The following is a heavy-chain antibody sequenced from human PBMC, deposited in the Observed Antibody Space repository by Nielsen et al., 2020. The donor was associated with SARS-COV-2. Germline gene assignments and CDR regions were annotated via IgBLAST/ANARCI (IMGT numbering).Heavy chain of an antibody. D-gene: IGHD2-2*01. CDR1: GGPISDDGYY. V-gene: IGHV4-31*03. CDR2: IDYRGKT. CDR3: ARESEYRDRWKALDS. J-gene: IGHJ5*01. Sequence: SETLSLTCTVSGGPISDDGYYWTWIRQHPGKGLEWVGCIDYRGKTYYNPSLKSRASMSVDTSKNQFSLMLSSVTAADTAVFYCARESEYRDRWKALDSWGHGTLVTVS.